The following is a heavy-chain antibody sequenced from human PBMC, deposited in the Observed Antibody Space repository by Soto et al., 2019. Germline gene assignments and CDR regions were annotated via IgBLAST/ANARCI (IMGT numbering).Heavy chain of an antibody. CDR1: GFSFSGYA. D-gene: IGHD3-22*01. CDR2: TGASGRPT. Sequence: GGSLRLSCAAAGFSFSGYAMTWVRQAPGKGLEWVSTTGASGRPTYYADSVKGRFTVSRDNSKNTLDLQMSSLRAEDTAVYYCARDVLDVGSSGFDYWGRGTLVTVSS. CDR3: ARDVLDVGSSGFDY. V-gene: IGHV3-23*01. J-gene: IGHJ4*02.